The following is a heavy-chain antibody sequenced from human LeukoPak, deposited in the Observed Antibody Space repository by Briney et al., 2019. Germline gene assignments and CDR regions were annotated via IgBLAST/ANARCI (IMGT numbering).Heavy chain of an antibody. CDR3: ATAYSGYDYFDY. Sequence: GGSLRLSCAASGFTFSSYWMSWVRQAPGKGLEGVANIKQDGSEKYYVDSVKGRFTISRDNAKNSLYLQMNSLRAEDTAVYYCATAYSGYDYFDYWGQGTLVTVSS. V-gene: IGHV3-7*01. CDR1: GFTFSSYW. CDR2: IKQDGSEK. D-gene: IGHD5-12*01. J-gene: IGHJ4*02.